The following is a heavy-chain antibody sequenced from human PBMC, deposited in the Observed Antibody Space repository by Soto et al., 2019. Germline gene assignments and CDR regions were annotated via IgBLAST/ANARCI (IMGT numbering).Heavy chain of an antibody. CDR2: IKGDGSNT. J-gene: IGHJ4*02. CDR1: GFSFSTYW. V-gene: IGHV3-30*18. Sequence: PGGSLRLSCAASGFSFSTYWMHWVRQAPGKGLEWVAVIKGDGSNTYYADSVRGRFTISRDNSKNTLYLQMNSLRAEDTAVYYCAKDVVDYGDYVSNFDYWGQGTQVTVSS. CDR3: AKDVVDYGDYVSNFDY. D-gene: IGHD4-17*01.